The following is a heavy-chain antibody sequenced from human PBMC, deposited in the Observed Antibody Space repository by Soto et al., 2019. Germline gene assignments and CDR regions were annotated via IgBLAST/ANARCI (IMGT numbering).Heavy chain of an antibody. CDR2: INAGNGNT. CDR1: GYNFTSYA. V-gene: IGHV1-3*01. J-gene: IGHJ4*02. CDR3: ARGPGGPDGPGDY. Sequence: QVQLVQSGAEVKKPGASVKVSCKASGYNFTSYAMHGVRQAPGQRLEWMGWINAGNGNTKYSQKFQGRVTITRDTSASTAYMELSSLRSEDTAVYYCARGPGGPDGPGDYWGQGTLVTVSS. D-gene: IGHD2-15*01.